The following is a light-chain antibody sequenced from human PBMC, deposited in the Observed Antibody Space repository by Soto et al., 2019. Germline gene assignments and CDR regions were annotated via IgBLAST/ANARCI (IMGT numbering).Light chain of an antibody. CDR1: DDITNY. Sequence: AIQLTQSPSSLSASLGDRVTVTCRASDDITNYLAWYQQKAGKAPKLLIYDASTLYSGVPSRFSGSGSGTDFTLTISGLQPEDFATYYCQQYENYWTFGQGTKVDI. V-gene: IGKV1D-13*01. CDR2: DAS. J-gene: IGKJ1*01. CDR3: QQYENYWT.